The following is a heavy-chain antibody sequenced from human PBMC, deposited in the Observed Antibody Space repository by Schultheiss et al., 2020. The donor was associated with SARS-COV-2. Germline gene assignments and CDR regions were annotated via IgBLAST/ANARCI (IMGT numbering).Heavy chain of an antibody. J-gene: IGHJ5*02. CDR1: GFTFSSYD. D-gene: IGHD2-21*01. CDR3: AGKCGGVCP. V-gene: IGHV3-13*01. CDR2: IGTAGDT. Sequence: GGSLRLSCAASGFTFSSYDMHWVRQATGKGLEWVSAIGTAGDTYYADSVKGRFTISRDNSKNTLYLQMNSLRAEDTAVYYCAGKCGGVCPWGQGTLVTVSS.